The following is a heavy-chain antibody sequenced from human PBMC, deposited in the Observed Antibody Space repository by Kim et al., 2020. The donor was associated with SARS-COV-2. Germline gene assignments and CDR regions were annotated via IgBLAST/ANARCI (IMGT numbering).Heavy chain of an antibody. J-gene: IGHJ6*02. CDR2: INHSGST. CDR3: ATVDTAMVTYYYGMDV. CDR1: GGSFSGYY. V-gene: IGHV4-34*01. Sequence: SETLSLTCAVYGGSFSGYYWSWIRQPPGKGLEWIGEINHSGSTNYNPSLKSRVTISVDTSKNQFSLKLSSVTAADTAVYYCATVDTAMVTYYYGMDVWGQGTTVTVSS. D-gene: IGHD5-18*01.